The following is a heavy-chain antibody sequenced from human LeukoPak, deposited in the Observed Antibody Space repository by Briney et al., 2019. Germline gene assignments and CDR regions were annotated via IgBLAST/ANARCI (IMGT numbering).Heavy chain of an antibody. J-gene: IGHJ4*02. CDR3: ARDFGYGDYFFDD. CDR2: LHTSGST. CDR1: GGSISSYY. D-gene: IGHD4-17*01. V-gene: IGHV4-4*07. Sequence: SETLSLTCTVSGGSISSYYWSWIRQPAGEGLGWIGRLHTSGSTHYNPSLKSRVTMSVDTSKNQFSLKLSSVTAADTAVYYCARDFGYGDYFFDDWGQGTLVTVSS.